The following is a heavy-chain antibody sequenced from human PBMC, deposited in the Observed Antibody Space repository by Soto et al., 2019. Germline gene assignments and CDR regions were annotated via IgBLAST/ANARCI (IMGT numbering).Heavy chain of an antibody. CDR2: INPSGGST. D-gene: IGHD4-17*01. CDR1: GSTFTSYY. J-gene: IGHJ5*02. V-gene: IGHV1-46*01. CDR3: ARGHITTVTTLYWFDP. Sequence: ASVTVSCKASGSTFTSYYMHWVRQAPGQGLEWMGIINPSGGSTSYAQKFQGRVTMTRDTSTSTVYMELSSLRSEDTAVYYCARGHITTVTTLYWFDPWGQGTLVTVSS.